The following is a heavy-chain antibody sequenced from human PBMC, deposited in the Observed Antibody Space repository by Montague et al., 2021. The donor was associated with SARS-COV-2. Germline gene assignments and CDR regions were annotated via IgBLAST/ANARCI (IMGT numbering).Heavy chain of an antibody. CDR3: ARLRLALLAPPGPFDS. J-gene: IGHJ4*02. V-gene: IGHV3-48*01. Sequence: SLRLSCAASGFSFRSYSMNWVRQAPGKGLEWVSYISSSGDIIYQADSVKGRFTISRDNAKNSLYLQMNSLKAPDTAIYYCARLRLALLAPPGPFDSWGQGTPVIVSS. CDR2: ISSSGDII. D-gene: IGHD6-6*01. CDR1: GFSFRSYS.